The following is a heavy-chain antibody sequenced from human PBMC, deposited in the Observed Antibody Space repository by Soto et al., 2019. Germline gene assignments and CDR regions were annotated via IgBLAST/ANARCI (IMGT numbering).Heavy chain of an antibody. J-gene: IGHJ4*02. CDR1: GGSFSGYY. Sequence: TLSLTCAVYGGSFSGYYWSWIRQPPGKGLEWIGEINHSGSTNYNPSLKSRVTISVDTSKNQFSLKLSSVTAADTAVYYCARRGMATAFDYWGQGTLVTVSS. CDR2: INHSGST. V-gene: IGHV4-34*01. CDR3: ARRGMATAFDY. D-gene: IGHD5-12*01.